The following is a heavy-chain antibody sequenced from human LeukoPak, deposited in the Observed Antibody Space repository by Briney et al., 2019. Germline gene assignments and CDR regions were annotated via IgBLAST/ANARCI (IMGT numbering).Heavy chain of an antibody. Sequence: SETLSLSCAVSGGSISDYYWSWIRQPPGKGLEWIGHIYYNGNTNYKPSPKSRVTISVDTSKNQHYLKLSTVTAADTAVYFSAKEDDHFMDVWGKETTVTVSS. CDR3: AKEDDHFMDV. CDR2: IYYNGNT. CDR1: GGSISDYY. V-gene: IGHV4-59*08. D-gene: IGHD1-1*01. J-gene: IGHJ6*03.